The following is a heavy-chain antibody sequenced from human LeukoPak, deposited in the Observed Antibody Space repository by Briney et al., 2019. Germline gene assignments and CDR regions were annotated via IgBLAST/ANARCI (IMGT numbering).Heavy chain of an antibody. CDR2: ISAYDGNT. J-gene: IGHJ3*02. CDR1: GYTFTGYY. D-gene: IGHD2-2*01. V-gene: IGHV1-18*04. CDR3: ARDCSVYCSSISCCFRAFDI. Sequence: ASVKVSCKASGYTFTGYYMHWVRQAPGQGLEWMGWISAYDGNTNYAQKRQGRVTMTTDTSTSTAYMELRSLRSDDTAVYYCARDCSVYCSSISCCFRAFDIWGQGTMVTVSS.